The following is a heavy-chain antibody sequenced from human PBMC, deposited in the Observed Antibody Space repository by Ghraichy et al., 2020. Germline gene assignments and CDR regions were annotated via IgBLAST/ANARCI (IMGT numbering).Heavy chain of an antibody. J-gene: IGHJ2*01. D-gene: IGHD3-22*01. CDR2: IGAAGHP. V-gene: IGHV3-13*05. CDR1: GFIFSSYD. CDR3: ARGEDYYDSSGYPNWFFDL. Sequence: GGSLRLSCAASGFIFSSYDMHWVRQASGKGLEWVSAIGAAGHPYYPGSVKGRFTISRENAKNSLYLQMNSLRAGDTAVYYCARGEDYYDSSGYPNWFFDLWGRGTLVTVSS.